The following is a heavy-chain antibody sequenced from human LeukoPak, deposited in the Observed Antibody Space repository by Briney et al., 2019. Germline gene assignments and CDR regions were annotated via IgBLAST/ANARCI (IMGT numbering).Heavy chain of an antibody. CDR3: ARGRISDPHYYFDY. CDR1: GYTFTTYG. CDR2: ISAYNGDT. D-gene: IGHD2/OR15-2a*01. Sequence: ASVKVSCKASGYTFTTYGIIWVRQAPGQGLEWMGWISAYNGDTKYAQKVQDRVTMTTDTSTSTAYMELRSLRSDDTAVYYCARGRISDPHYYFDYWGQGTLVTVSS. J-gene: IGHJ4*02. V-gene: IGHV1-18*01.